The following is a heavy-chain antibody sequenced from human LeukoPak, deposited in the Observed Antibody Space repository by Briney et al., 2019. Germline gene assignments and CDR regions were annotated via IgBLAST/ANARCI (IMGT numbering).Heavy chain of an antibody. J-gene: IGHJ3*01. V-gene: IGHV3-21*01. CDR1: GFSFTNYA. CDR2: ISSTSTYI. D-gene: IGHD4-17*01. CDR3: ATGAPLTTHGSLDF. Sequence: TGRSLRLSCAASGFSFTNYAMNWVRQAPGKGLERVSAISSTSTYIQYADSVKGRSSISRDNAKNSLFLQMHSLRADDTAVYYCATGAPLTTHGSLDFWGQGTMVTVSS.